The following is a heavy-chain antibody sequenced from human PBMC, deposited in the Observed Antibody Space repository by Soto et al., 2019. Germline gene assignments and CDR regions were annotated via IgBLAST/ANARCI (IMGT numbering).Heavy chain of an antibody. D-gene: IGHD3-3*01. CDR1: GFTFSSYS. Sequence: EVQLVESGGGLVKPGGSLRLSCAASGFTFSSYSMNWVRQAPGKGLEWVSSISSSSSYIYYADSVKGRFTISRDNAKNYLSLQMNSLRAGDTAVYYCARGGQMAPDFWSGYYIIGYYYYMDVWGKGTTVTVSS. J-gene: IGHJ6*03. CDR2: ISSSSSYI. V-gene: IGHV3-21*01. CDR3: ARGGQMAPDFWSGYYIIGYYYYMDV.